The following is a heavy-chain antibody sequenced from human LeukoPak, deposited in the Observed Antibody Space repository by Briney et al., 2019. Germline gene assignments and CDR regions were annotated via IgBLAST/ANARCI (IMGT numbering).Heavy chain of an antibody. CDR1: GFTFSSYS. Sequence: GGSLRLSCAASGFTFSSYSMNWVRQAPGKGLEWVSSISSSSSYIYYADSVKGRFPISRDNSKNTLYLQMNSLRAEDTAVYYCAKDLVRGRNSSPLDYWGQGTLVTVSS. J-gene: IGHJ4*02. D-gene: IGHD3-10*01. CDR2: ISSSSSYI. V-gene: IGHV3-21*01. CDR3: AKDLVRGRNSSPLDY.